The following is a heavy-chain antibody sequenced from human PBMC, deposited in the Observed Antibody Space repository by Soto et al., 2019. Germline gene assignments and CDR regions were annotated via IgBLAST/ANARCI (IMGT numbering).Heavy chain of an antibody. J-gene: IGHJ5*02. D-gene: IGHD3-10*01. CDR2: IYHSGST. V-gene: IGHV4-30-2*01. CDR3: ARVPGP. CDR1: VGSISSGGYS. Sequence: QLQLQESGSGLVKPSQTLSLTCAVSVGSISSGGYSWSWLRQPPGKCLEWIGYIYHSGSTYYNPSLQSRVTISVDRSKNQFSLKLSSVTAADTAVYYCARVPGPWGQGTLVTVSS.